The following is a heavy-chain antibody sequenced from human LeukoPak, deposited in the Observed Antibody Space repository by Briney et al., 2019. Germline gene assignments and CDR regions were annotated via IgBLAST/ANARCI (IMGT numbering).Heavy chain of an antibody. CDR1: GYTFTSYY. Sequence: ASVKVSCKASGYTFTSYYMHWVRQAPGQGLEWMGIINPSGGSTSYAQKFQGRVTMTRDTSTSTVYMELSSLRSGDTAVYYCARDLSSIAARPSISNRFDPWGQGTLVTVSS. D-gene: IGHD6-6*01. V-gene: IGHV1-46*01. J-gene: IGHJ5*02. CDR2: INPSGGST. CDR3: ARDLSSIAARPSISNRFDP.